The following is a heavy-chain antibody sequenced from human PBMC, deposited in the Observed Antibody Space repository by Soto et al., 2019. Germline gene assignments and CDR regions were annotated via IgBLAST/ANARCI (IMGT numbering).Heavy chain of an antibody. Sequence: GGSLRLSCAASGFTFSSYDMHWVRQATGKGLEWVSAIGTAGDTYYPGSVKGRFTISRENAKNSWYLQMNSLRAGDTAVYYCARGGVGYSKVPVPYGMDVWGQGTTVTVSS. V-gene: IGHV3-13*01. CDR2: IGTAGDT. CDR3: ARGGVGYSKVPVPYGMDV. D-gene: IGHD4-4*01. CDR1: GFTFSSYD. J-gene: IGHJ6*02.